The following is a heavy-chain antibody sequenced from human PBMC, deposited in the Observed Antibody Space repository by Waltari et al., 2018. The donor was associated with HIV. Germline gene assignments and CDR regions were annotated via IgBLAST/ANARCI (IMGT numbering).Heavy chain of an antibody. CDR1: GCTFNDFD. D-gene: IGHD2-21*01. J-gene: IGHJ5*02. CDR3: ARGFGLCDLGRFDP. CDR2: INPDTGDT. Sequence: QVQLVQAGAAMKKPGAIVTVCCTTFGCTFNDFDSHWVRQALGQGLESVGGINPDTGDTHSSHRVCVRVTLTRDTSFDITYLHVIGLTADDESVSYCARGFGLCDLGRFDPWGQGTLVTVSS. V-gene: IGHV1-2*02.